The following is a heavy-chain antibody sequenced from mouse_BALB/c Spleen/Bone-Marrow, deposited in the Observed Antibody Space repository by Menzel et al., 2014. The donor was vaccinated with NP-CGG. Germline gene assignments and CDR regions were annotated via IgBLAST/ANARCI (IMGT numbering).Heavy chain of an antibody. CDR1: GFTFTDYY. V-gene: IGHV7-3*02. Sequence: EVQVVESGGGLVQPGGSLRLSCATSGFTFTDYYMNWVRQPPGKALEWLGFIRNKANGYTTEYSASVKGRFTISRDNSQNILYLQMNTLRAEDSATYYCARDKGLVFFDYWGQGTTLTVSS. J-gene: IGHJ2*01. CDR3: ARDKGLVFFDY. CDR2: IRNKANGYTT.